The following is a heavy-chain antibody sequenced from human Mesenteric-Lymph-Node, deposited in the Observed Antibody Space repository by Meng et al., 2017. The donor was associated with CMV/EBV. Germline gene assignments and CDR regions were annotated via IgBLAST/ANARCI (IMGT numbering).Heavy chain of an antibody. CDR1: GFTFSSYA. J-gene: IGHJ6*02. D-gene: IGHD3-10*01. CDR3: ARDSYYYGSGSYSPYYYYYGMDV. CDR2: ISGSGGIT. Sequence: GESLKISCAVSGFTFSSYAMSWVRQAPGKGLEWVSVISGSGGITYYADSVKGRFTISRDNSKNTLYLQMNSLRAEDTAVYYCARDSYYYGSGSYSPYYYYYGMDVWGQGTTVTVSS. V-gene: IGHV3-23*01.